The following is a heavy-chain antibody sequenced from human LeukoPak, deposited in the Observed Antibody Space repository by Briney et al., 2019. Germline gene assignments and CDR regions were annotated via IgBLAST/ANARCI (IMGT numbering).Heavy chain of an antibody. Sequence: PSETLSLTCTVSGGSISSSSYYWGWIRRPPGKGLEWIGSIYYSGSTYYNPSLKSRVTISVDTSKNQFSLKLSSVTAADTAVYYCRIYDFWSGPIDYWGQGTLVTVSS. CDR1: GGSISSSSYY. J-gene: IGHJ4*02. D-gene: IGHD3-3*01. V-gene: IGHV4-39*01. CDR2: IYYSGST. CDR3: RIYDFWSGPIDY.